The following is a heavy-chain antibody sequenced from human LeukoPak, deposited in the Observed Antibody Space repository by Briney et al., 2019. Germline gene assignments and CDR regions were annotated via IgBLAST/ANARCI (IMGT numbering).Heavy chain of an antibody. CDR3: ANSGPYGSGSYQGY. CDR2: ISYDGSNK. V-gene: IGHV3-30*18. Sequence: GGSLRLSCAASGFTFSSYGMHWVRQAPGKGLEWVAVISYDGSNKYYADSVKGRFTISRDNSKNTLYLQMNSLRAEDTAVYYCANSGPYGSGSYQGYWGQGTLVTVSS. J-gene: IGHJ4*02. D-gene: IGHD3-10*01. CDR1: GFTFSSYG.